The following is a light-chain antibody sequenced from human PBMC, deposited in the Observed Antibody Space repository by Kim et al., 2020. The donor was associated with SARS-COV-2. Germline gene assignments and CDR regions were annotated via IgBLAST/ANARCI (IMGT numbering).Light chain of an antibody. Sequence: ATLSVSPGERATLSCRASQSVSSNLAWYQQKPGQAPRLLIYGASTRATGIPARFSGSGSGTEFTLTISSLQSEDFAVYYCLSRWTFGQGTKVDIK. V-gene: IGKV3-15*01. CDR2: GAS. J-gene: IGKJ1*01. CDR3: LSRWT. CDR1: QSVSSN.